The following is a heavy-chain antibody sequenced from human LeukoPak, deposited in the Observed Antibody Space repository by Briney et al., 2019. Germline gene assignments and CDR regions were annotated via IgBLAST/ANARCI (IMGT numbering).Heavy chain of an antibody. CDR1: GASISSYY. D-gene: IGHD6-6*01. CDR2: VSDSGST. J-gene: IGHJ4*02. CDR3: ARQNGQLVNY. Sequence: SETLSLTCIVTGASISSYYWSWIRQPPGKGLEWIGYVSDSGSTNYNPSRKSRVTISVDTSKNQFSLKLRSVTAADTAVYYCARQNGQLVNYWGQGILVTVSS. V-gene: IGHV4-59*08.